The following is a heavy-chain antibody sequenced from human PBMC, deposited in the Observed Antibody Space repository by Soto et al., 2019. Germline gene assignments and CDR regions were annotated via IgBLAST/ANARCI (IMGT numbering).Heavy chain of an antibody. CDR1: GYTFTNSG. CDR2: INVYNGNT. J-gene: IGHJ5*02. D-gene: IGHD3-10*01. V-gene: IGHV1-18*01. CDR3: ARGVGSGSDYNKYKWFDP. Sequence: GASVKVSCKAPGYTFTNSGISWVRQAPGQGLEWMGWINVYNGNTKYAQKVQGRVTMTTDTSTSTAYMELRSLRSDDTAVYYCARGVGSGSDYNKYKWFDPWGEGTLVTVPS.